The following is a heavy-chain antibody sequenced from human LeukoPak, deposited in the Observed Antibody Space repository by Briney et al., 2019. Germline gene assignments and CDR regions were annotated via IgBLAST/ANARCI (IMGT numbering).Heavy chain of an antibody. D-gene: IGHD1-26*01. J-gene: IGHJ4*02. CDR2: IYPGDSDT. CDR3: ARHKGVVGAYLFDY. V-gene: IGHV5-51*01. Sequence: GESLKISCQGSGYRFTSYWIGWVRQMPGKGLEWVAIIYPGDSDTRYSPSFQGQVTISADKPISTAYLQWSSLKASDTAMYYCARHKGVVGAYLFDYWGQGTLVTVSS. CDR1: GYRFTSYW.